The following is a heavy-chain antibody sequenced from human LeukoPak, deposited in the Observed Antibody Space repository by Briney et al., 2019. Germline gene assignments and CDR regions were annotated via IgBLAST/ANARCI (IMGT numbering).Heavy chain of an antibody. CDR3: AMQTTDILTGYYSSYFDY. CDR1: GGSFSGYY. D-gene: IGHD3-9*01. CDR2: INHSGST. V-gene: IGHV4-34*01. J-gene: IGHJ4*02. Sequence: PSETLSLTCAVYGGSFSGYYWSWIRQPPGKGLEWIGEINHSGSTNYNPSLKSRVTKSVDTSKNQFSLKLSSVTAADTAVYYCAMQTTDILTGYYSSYFDYWGQGTLVTVSS.